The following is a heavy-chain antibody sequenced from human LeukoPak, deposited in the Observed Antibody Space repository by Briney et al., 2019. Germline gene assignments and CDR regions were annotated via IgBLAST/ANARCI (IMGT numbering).Heavy chain of an antibody. CDR3: ARGLRGTGRNYYYYMDV. D-gene: IGHD3-16*01. V-gene: IGHV1-8*01. CDR1: GYTFTSYD. CDR2: MNPNSGNT. J-gene: IGHJ6*03. Sequence: ASVKVSCKASGYTFTSYDINWVRQATGQGLEWMGGMNPNSGNTGYAQKFQGRVTMTRKTSISTAYMELSSLRSEDTAVYYCARGLRGTGRNYYYYMDVWGKGTTVTVSS.